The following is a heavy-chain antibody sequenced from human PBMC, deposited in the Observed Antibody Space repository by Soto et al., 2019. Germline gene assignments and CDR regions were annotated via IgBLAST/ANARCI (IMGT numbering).Heavy chain of an antibody. D-gene: IGHD1-26*01. CDR3: ARVSLSSYYPPPNYYYYGMDV. CDR1: RFTFTSYS. CDR2: INVGNSNT. J-gene: IGHJ6*02. Sequence: APAKVCSKASRFTFTSYSRCWARHATGKRLEWMGWINVGNSNTKYAQKLQGRVTISRDTSTSTAYMELRSLRSDDTAVYYCARVSLSSYYPPPNYYYYGMDVWGQGTTVTVS. V-gene: IGHV1-3*01.